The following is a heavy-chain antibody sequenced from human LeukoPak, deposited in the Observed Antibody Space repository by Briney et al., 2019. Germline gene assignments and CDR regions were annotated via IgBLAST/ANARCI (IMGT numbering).Heavy chain of an antibody. CDR3: AAVKRGSALDY. J-gene: IGHJ4*02. D-gene: IGHD1-26*01. CDR2: IVVGSGNT. Sequence: ASVKVSCKASGGTFSSYAISWVRQARGQRLEWIGWIVVGSGNTNYAQKFQERVTITRDMSTSTAYMELSSLRSEDTAVYYCAAVKRGSALDYWGQGTLVTVSS. CDR1: GGTFSSYA. V-gene: IGHV1-58*02.